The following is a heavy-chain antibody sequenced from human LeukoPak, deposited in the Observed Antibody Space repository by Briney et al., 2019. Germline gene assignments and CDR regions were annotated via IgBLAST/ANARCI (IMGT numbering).Heavy chain of an antibody. CDR1: GYTFTSYY. CDR3: ARDRSAAAAGRSWYFDL. D-gene: IGHD6-13*01. V-gene: IGHV1-46*01. CDR2: INPSGGST. J-gene: IGHJ2*01. Sequence: GASVKVSCKASGYTFTSYYMHWVRQAPGQGLEWMGIINPSGGSTIYAHKFQGRVTMTRGMSTSTVYMELNSLRSEDTAMYYCARDRSAAAAGRSWYFDLWGRGTLITVSS.